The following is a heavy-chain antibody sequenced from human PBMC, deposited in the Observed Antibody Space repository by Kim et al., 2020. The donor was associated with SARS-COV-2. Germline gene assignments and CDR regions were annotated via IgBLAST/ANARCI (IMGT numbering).Heavy chain of an antibody. CDR3: ARITYSSLDGYYGMDV. CDR1: GDSVSSNSAA. Sequence: SQTLSLTCAISGDSVSSNSAAWNWIRQSPSRGLEWLGRTYYRSKWYNDYAVSVKSRITINPDTSKNQFSLQLNSVTPEDTAVYYYARITYSSLDGYYGMDVWGQGTTVTVSS. D-gene: IGHD6-13*01. CDR2: TYYRSKWYN. J-gene: IGHJ6*02. V-gene: IGHV6-1*01.